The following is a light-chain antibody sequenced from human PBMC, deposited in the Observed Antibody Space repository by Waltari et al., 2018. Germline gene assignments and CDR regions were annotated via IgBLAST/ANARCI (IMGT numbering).Light chain of an antibody. J-gene: IGKJ4*01. CDR2: AAS. CDR3: QQYTDSLS. Sequence: EIVLTQSPGTLPWSPGQRVPLSCRGSKSVSGRYLAGYQPKPGQAPRLLIYAASNRAPGIPDRFSGSGSRTDFTLTISSLEAEDSAVYYCQQYTDSLSFGGGTKGGIK. V-gene: IGKV3-20*01. CDR1: KSVSGRY.